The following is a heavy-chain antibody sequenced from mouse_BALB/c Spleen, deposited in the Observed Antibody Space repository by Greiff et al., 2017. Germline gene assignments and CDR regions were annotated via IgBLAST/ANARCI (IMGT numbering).Heavy chain of an antibody. CDR2: ISSGGSYT. CDR1: GFTFSSYG. J-gene: IGHJ3*01. D-gene: IGHD3-3*01. CDR3: ARGDVGFAY. V-gene: IGHV5-6*01. Sequence: EVKLMESGGDLVKPGGSLKLSCAASGFTFSSYGMSWVRQTPDKRLEWVATISSGGSYTYYPDSVKGRFTISRDNAKNTLYLQMSSLKSEDTAMYYCARGDVGFAYWGQGTLVTVSA.